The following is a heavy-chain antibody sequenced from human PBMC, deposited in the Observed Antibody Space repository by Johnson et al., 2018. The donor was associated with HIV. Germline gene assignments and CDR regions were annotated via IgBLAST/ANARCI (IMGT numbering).Heavy chain of an antibody. CDR1: GFTFENYG. CDR2: INWSGDNT. D-gene: IGHD3-22*01. J-gene: IGHJ3*02. Sequence: VQLVESGGSVIRPGGSLRLSCVGTGFTFENYGMSWVRQAPGKGLQWVSGINWSGDNTTYADSGKGRFTVSSDNSKNTLYLQMNSLRAEDTAVYYCARDRGYWDAFDIWGQGTMVTVSS. V-gene: IGHV3-20*04. CDR3: ARDRGYWDAFDI.